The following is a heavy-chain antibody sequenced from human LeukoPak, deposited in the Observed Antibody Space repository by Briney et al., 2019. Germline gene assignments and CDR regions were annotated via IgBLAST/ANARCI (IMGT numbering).Heavy chain of an antibody. CDR3: ARDGGYCSSTSCYAGMLDY. V-gene: IGHV3-48*03. J-gene: IGHJ4*02. CDR1: GFTFSSYE. Sequence: GGSLRLSCAASGFTFSSYEMNWVRQAPGKGLEWVSYISSSGSTIYYADSVKGRFTISRDNAKNSLYLQMNSLRAEDTAVYYCARDGGYCSSTSCYAGMLDYWGQGTLVTVSS. D-gene: IGHD2-2*01. CDR2: ISSSGSTI.